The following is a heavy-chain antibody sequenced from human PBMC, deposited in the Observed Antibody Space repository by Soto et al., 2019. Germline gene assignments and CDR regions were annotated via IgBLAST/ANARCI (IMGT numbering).Heavy chain of an antibody. CDR1: GDSVTSHY. CDR3: ARYDWDAFDI. D-gene: IGHD1-1*01. V-gene: IGHV4-59*02. J-gene: IGHJ3*02. Sequence: SETLSLTCSVSGDSVTSHYLTWIRQSPERGLEWIGYMHYTGFSHYNPSLKSRLTISVDRSKNQFTLQLSSVTAADTAVYYCARYDWDAFDIWGQGTMVTVSS. CDR2: MHYTGFS.